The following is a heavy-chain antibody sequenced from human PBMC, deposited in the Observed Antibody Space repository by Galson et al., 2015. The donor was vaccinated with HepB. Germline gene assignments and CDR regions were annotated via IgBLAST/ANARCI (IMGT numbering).Heavy chain of an antibody. J-gene: IGHJ6*02. D-gene: IGHD2-15*01. CDR3: AREYCSGGSCYKYGMDV. Sequence: VSSISSSSSYIYYADSVKGRFTISRDNAKNSLYLQMNSLRAEDTAVYYCAREYCSGGSCYKYGMDVWGQGTTVTVSS. V-gene: IGHV3-21*01. CDR2: ISSSSSYI.